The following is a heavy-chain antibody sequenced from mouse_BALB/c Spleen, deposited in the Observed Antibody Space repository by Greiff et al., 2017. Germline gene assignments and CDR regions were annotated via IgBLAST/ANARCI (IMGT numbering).Heavy chain of an antibody. D-gene: IGHD1-1*01. V-gene: IGHV2-6-7*01. Sequence: VQLQQSGPGLVAPSQSLSITCTVSGFSLTGYGVNWVRQPPGKGLEWLGMIWGDGSTDYNSALKSRLSISKDNSKSQVFLKMNSLQTDDTARYYCARDYYGSSYWFAYWGQGTLVTVSA. CDR2: IWGDGST. CDR3: ARDYYGSSYWFAY. J-gene: IGHJ3*01. CDR1: GFSLTGYG.